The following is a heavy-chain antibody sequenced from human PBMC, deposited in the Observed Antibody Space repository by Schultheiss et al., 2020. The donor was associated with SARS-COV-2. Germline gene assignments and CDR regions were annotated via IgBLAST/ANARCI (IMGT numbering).Heavy chain of an antibody. CDR1: GFTFSSYW. V-gene: IGHV3-74*01. CDR2: INSDGSST. Sequence: GGSLRLSCAASGFTFSSYWMHWVRQAPGKGLVWVSRINSDGSSTSYADSVKGRFTISRDNAKNTLYLQMNSLRAEDTAVYYCATHRCSGGSCYSGAFNIWGQGTMVTVSS. D-gene: IGHD2-15*01. CDR3: ATHRCSGGSCYSGAFNI. J-gene: IGHJ3*02.